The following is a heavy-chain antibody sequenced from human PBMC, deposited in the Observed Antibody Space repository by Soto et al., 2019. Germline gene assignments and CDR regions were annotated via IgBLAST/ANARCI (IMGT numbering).Heavy chain of an antibody. CDR3: ARGDSSGWYGHYYYGMDV. CDR2: MNPNSGNT. D-gene: IGHD6-19*01. Sequence: ASVKVSCNASGYTFTSYDINWVRQATGQGLEWMGWMNPNSGNTGYAQKFQGGVTMTRNTSISTAYMELSSLRSEDTAVYYCARGDSSGWYGHYYYGMDVWGQGTTVTVS. CDR1: GYTFTSYD. V-gene: IGHV1-8*01. J-gene: IGHJ6*01.